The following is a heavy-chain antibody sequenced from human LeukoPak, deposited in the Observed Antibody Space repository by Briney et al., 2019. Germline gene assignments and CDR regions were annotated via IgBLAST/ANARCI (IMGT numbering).Heavy chain of an antibody. J-gene: IGHJ4*02. D-gene: IGHD6-19*01. CDR2: IYYSGST. Sequence: PSETLSLTCTVSGGSISSYYWSWIQQPPGKGLEWIGYIYYSGSTNYNPSLKSRVTISVDTSKNQFSLKLSSVTAADTAVYYCARGRYSSGIYYFDYWGQGTLVTVSS. V-gene: IGHV4-59*01. CDR1: GGSISSYY. CDR3: ARGRYSSGIYYFDY.